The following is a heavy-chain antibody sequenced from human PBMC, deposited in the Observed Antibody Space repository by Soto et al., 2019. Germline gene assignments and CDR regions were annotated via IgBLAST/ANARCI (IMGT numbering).Heavy chain of an antibody. CDR3: ARIAAAGTHFDY. Sequence: GGSLRLSCAASGLTFSSYWMHWVRQAPGKGLVWVSRINSDGSTTSYADSVKGRFTISRDNAKNTLYLQMNSLRAEVTAVYYCARIAAAGTHFDYWGQGSLVTVPS. D-gene: IGHD6-13*01. V-gene: IGHV3-74*01. CDR2: INSDGSTT. J-gene: IGHJ4*02. CDR1: GLTFSSYW.